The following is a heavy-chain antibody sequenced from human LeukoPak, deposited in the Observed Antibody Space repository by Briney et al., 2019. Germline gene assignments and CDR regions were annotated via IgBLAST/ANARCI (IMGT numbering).Heavy chain of an antibody. D-gene: IGHD6-25*01. CDR1: GFTFRTSP. Sequence: PGRSLRLSCAASGFTFRTSPIHWVRQAPGKGLEWVAVISYDGKIKVYADSVKGRFTISRDIAKNMLYLEMNSLRTEDTAVYYCARDPQRGAPDYFDSWGQGTLVTVSS. V-gene: IGHV3-30*04. CDR3: ARDPQRGAPDYFDS. CDR2: ISYDGKIK. J-gene: IGHJ4*02.